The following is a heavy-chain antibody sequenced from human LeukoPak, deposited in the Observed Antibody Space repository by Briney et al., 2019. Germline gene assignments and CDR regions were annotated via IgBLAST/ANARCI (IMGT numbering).Heavy chain of an antibody. D-gene: IGHD3-22*01. J-gene: IGHJ5*02. Sequence: SETLSLTCTVSGGSISSYYWSWIRQPPGKGLEWIGYIYYSGSTNYNPSLKSRVTISVDTSKNQFSLKLSSVTAADTAVYYCAGAYDSSGYYYWFDPWGQGTLVTVSS. CDR3: AGAYDSSGYYYWFDP. CDR2: IYYSGST. CDR1: GGSISSYY. V-gene: IGHV4-59*01.